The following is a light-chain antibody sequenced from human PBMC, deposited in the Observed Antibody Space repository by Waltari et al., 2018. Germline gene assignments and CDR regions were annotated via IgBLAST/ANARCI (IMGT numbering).Light chain of an antibody. V-gene: IGLV2-14*03. CDR1: SRDVGGYNY. Sequence: QSALTQPASVSGSPGQSITISCTGTSRDVGGYNYVSWYQQYPGKAPKLVIYDVSNRPSGASNRFSGSKSGNTASLIISGLQAEDEADYYCSSYTSSSLYVFGTGTKVTVL. CDR3: SSYTSSSLYV. CDR2: DVS. J-gene: IGLJ1*01.